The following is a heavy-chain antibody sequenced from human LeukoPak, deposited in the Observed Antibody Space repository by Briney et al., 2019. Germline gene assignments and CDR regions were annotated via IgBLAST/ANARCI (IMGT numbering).Heavy chain of an antibody. D-gene: IGHD3-3*01. CDR3: VRDQFFSFDY. CDR2: ISYDGSNK. V-gene: IGHV3-30*03. Sequence: PGGSLRLSCAASGFTFSSYGMHWVRQAPGKGLEWVAVISYDGSNKYYADSVKGRFTISRDNAKNSLYLQMNSLRDEDTAVYYCVRDQFFSFDYWGQGTLVTASS. J-gene: IGHJ4*02. CDR1: GFTFSSYG.